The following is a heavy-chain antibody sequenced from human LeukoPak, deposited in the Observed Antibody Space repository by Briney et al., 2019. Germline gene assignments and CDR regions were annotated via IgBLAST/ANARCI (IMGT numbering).Heavy chain of an antibody. D-gene: IGHD1-26*01. J-gene: IGHJ3*02. CDR3: AKLSGNDFFDI. CDR1: GFTFSNYG. Sequence: PGGSVRLSGAASGFTFSNYGMHWVRQATGMGLEWVAFIQYDGSKKYYADYVKGRFTISRDNSKNTFYLQLNSLRAEDTSVYYCAKLSGNDFFDICGQGTMLTVSS. V-gene: IGHV3-30*02. CDR2: IQYDGSKK.